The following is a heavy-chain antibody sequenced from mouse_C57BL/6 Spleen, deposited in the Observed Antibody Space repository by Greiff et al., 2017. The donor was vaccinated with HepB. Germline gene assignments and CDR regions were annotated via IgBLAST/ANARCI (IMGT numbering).Heavy chain of an antibody. CDR3: ARRLGPEYWYFDV. CDR1: GYAFSSYW. J-gene: IGHJ1*03. CDR2: IYPGDGDT. D-gene: IGHD4-1*01. Sequence: VQLQESGAELVKPGASVKISCKASGYAFSSYWMNWVKQRPGKGLEWIGQIYPGDGDTNYNGKFKGKATLTADKSSSTAYMQLSSLTSEASAVYFCARRLGPEYWYFDVWGTGTTVTVSS. V-gene: IGHV1-80*01.